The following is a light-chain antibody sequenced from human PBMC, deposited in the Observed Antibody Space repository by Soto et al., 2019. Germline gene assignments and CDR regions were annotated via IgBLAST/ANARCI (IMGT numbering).Light chain of an antibody. CDR1: RNLLHIDGYNY. CDR2: AAS. V-gene: IGKV2-28*01. Sequence: DIVMTQSPLSLPVTPGEPASISCRSSRNLLHIDGYNYLDWYLQKPGQSPQLLIYAASSLQSGVPSRFSGSGSGTDFTLTIRSLQPEDFATYYCQQYYSTPRTFGPGAKVDIK. CDR3: QQYYSTPRT. J-gene: IGKJ3*01.